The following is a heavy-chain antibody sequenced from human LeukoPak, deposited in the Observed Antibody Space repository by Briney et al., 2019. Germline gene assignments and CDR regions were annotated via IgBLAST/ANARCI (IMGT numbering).Heavy chain of an antibody. CDR2: ISSGSEII. CDR3: ARNPAGIGDY. Sequence: PGGSLRLSCVASGFTFSTYNMNRVRQAPGKGLEWVSFISSGSEIIYYADSVKGRFTVSRDNDKKSLYLQMNSLRDVDTAVYYCARNPAGIGDYLGQGTLVTVSS. V-gene: IGHV3-48*02. D-gene: IGHD1-1*01. CDR1: GFTFSTYN. J-gene: IGHJ4*02.